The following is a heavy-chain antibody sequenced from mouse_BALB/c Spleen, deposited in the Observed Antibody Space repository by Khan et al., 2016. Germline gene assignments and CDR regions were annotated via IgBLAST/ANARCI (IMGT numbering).Heavy chain of an antibody. CDR2: IRCKANNHAT. CDR3: NQYFDV. CDR1: GFTFSDAW. V-gene: IGHV6-6*01. J-gene: IGHJ1*01. Sequence: EVKLEVSGGGLVQPGGSMKLSCAASGFTFSDAWMDWVRQSPEKGLEWVAEIRCKANNHATYYAESVKGRFTISRDDSKSSVYLQMNSLRAEDTGIYYCNQYFDVWGAGTTVTVSS.